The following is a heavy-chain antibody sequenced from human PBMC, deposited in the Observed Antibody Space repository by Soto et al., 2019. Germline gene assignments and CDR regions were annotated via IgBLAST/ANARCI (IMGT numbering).Heavy chain of an antibody. CDR1: GGSISSYY. CDR2: IYYSGTT. J-gene: IGHJ4*02. D-gene: IGHD2-15*01. Sequence: TSETLSLTCTVSGGSISSYYWSWIRQPPGKGQEWIGYIYYSGTTNYNPSLKSRVTISVDTSKNQFSLKLNSVTAADTALYYCARGKPCSGGSCYHYYDYWGQGTLVTVSS. CDR3: ARGKPCSGGSCYHYYDY. V-gene: IGHV4-59*01.